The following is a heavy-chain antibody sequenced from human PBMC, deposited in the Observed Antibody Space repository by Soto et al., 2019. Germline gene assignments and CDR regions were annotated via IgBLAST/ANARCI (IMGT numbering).Heavy chain of an antibody. CDR1: GYTFTSYG. V-gene: IGHV1-18*01. J-gene: IGHJ4*02. CDR2: ISAHNGNT. Sequence: QVHLVQSGAEVKKPGASVKVSCKGSGYTFTSYGITWVRQAPGQGLEWMGWISAHNGNTDYAQKLQGRVTVNRDTSTSTAYMELRRLRSDVTAVYYCARGRYGDYWGQGAVVTVSS. D-gene: IGHD1-1*01. CDR3: ARGRYGDY.